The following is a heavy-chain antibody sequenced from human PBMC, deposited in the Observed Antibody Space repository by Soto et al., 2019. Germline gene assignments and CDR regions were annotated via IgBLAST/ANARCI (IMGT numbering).Heavy chain of an antibody. V-gene: IGHV4-59*08. CDR2: IYYSGST. D-gene: IGHD4-17*01. Sequence: SETLSLTCTVSGGSISGYYWSWLRQPPGKGLEWIGYIYYSGSTNYNPSLKSRVTISVDTSKNQFSLKLSSVTAADTAVYYCARAYGLDAFDFWGQGTMVTVSS. J-gene: IGHJ3*01. CDR3: ARAYGLDAFDF. CDR1: GGSISGYY.